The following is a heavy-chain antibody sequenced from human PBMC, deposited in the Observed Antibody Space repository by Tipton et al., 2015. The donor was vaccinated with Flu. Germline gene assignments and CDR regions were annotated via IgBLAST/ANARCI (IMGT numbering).Heavy chain of an antibody. CDR1: GGSISSSSYY. Sequence: TLSLTCTVSGGSISSSSYYWGWIRQPPGKGLEWIGSIYYSGSTYSNPSLKSRVTISVDTSKNQFSLKLSSVTAAGTAVYYCARRVGVSQYSSGWYGSFDYWGQGTLVTVSS. CDR2: IYYSGST. D-gene: IGHD6-19*01. V-gene: IGHV4-39*01. CDR3: ARRVGVSQYSSGWYGSFDY. J-gene: IGHJ4*02.